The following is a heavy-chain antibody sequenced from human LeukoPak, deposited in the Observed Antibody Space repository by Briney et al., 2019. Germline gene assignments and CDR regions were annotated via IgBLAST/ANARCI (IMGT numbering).Heavy chain of an antibody. Sequence: ASVKVSCKASGYTFTSYGISWVRQAPGQGLEWMGWISAYNGNTNYAQKLQGRVTMTTDTSTSTAYMELSSLRSEDTAVYYCARILGFDWLQNWFDPWGQGTLVTVSS. CDR3: ARILGFDWLQNWFDP. CDR1: GYTFTSYG. D-gene: IGHD3-9*01. V-gene: IGHV1-18*01. J-gene: IGHJ5*02. CDR2: ISAYNGNT.